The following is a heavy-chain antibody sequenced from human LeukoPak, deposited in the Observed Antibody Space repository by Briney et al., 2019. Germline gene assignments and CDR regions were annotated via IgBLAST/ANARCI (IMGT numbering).Heavy chain of an antibody. CDR3: AREYSGSYSTY. CDR1: GFTVSSKY. Sequence: GGSLRLSCAASGFTVSSKYMNWVRQAPGKGLEWVSSISSSSSYINYADSVKGRFTISRDNAKNSLYLQMNSLRAEDTAVYYCAREYSGSYSTYWGQGTLVTVSS. D-gene: IGHD1-26*01. CDR2: ISSSSSYI. J-gene: IGHJ4*02. V-gene: IGHV3-21*01.